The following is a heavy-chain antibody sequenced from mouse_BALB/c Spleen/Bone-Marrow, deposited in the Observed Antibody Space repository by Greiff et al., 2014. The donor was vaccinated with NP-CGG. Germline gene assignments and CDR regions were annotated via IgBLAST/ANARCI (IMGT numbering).Heavy chain of an antibody. D-gene: IGHD2-14*01. Sequence: QVQLQQSGAELAKPGASVKMSCKASGYTFTSYTMHWVKQRPGQGLEWIGYINPSSGYTNYNQKFKDKATVTADKSSSTAYMQLSSLTSEDSAVYYCARAAYYRYDEGAWFAYWGQGTLVTVSA. J-gene: IGHJ3*01. CDR3: ARAAYYRYDEGAWFAY. CDR2: INPSSGYT. V-gene: IGHV1-4*01. CDR1: GYTFTSYT.